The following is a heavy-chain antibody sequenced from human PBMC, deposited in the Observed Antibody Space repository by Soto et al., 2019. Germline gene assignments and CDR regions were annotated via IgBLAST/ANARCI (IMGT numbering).Heavy chain of an antibody. CDR2: ISGSGGTT. J-gene: IGHJ4*02. Sequence: EVQLLESGGGLVQPGRSLRLSCAASGFTFSNYAMSWVRQAPGQGLDWVSAISGSGGTTYYADSVKGRFTISRDNSTTTLFLQTNSLRAEAAAVYYCGKFFVETGSNSGWPWSFDNWGQGTVVTVSS. V-gene: IGHV3-23*01. CDR3: GKFFVETGSNSGWPWSFDN. D-gene: IGHD6-25*01. CDR1: GFTFSNYA.